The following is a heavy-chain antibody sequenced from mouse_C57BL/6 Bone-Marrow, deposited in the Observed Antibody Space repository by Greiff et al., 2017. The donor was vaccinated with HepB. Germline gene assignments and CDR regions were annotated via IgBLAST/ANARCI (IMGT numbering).Heavy chain of an antibody. CDR1: GFTFSSYA. Sequence: EVQRVESGGGLVKPGGSLKLSCAASGFTFSSYAMSWVRQTPEKRLEWVATISDGGSYTYYPDNVKGRVTISRDNAKNNLYLQMSHLKSEDTAMYYCAREDYSNLAWFAYWGQGTLVTVSA. D-gene: IGHD2-5*01. CDR2: ISDGGSYT. V-gene: IGHV5-4*01. J-gene: IGHJ3*01. CDR3: AREDYSNLAWFAY.